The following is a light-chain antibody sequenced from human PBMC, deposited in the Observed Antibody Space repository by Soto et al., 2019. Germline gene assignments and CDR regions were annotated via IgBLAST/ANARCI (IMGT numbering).Light chain of an antibody. V-gene: IGKV3-20*01. J-gene: IGKJ5*01. Sequence: EIVLTQSPVTLSLSPGERATLSCRASQSVSSYLAWYQQKPGQAPRLLIYDASNRATGIPDRFSGSGSGTDFTLTINRLEPEDFAVYYCQQYANSPITFGQGTRLEIK. CDR3: QQYANSPIT. CDR1: QSVSSY. CDR2: DAS.